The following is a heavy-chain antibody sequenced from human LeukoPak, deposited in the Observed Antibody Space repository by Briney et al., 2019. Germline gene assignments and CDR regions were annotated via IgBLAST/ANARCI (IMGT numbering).Heavy chain of an antibody. V-gene: IGHV1-2*06. D-gene: IGHD3-3*01. CDR3: ARVWRVVTRAFDI. CDR2: INPNSGGT. J-gene: IGHJ3*02. Sequence: ASVKVSCKASVYTFTGYYMHWVRQAPGQGLEWMGRINPNSGGTNYAQKFQGRVTMTRDTSISTAYMELTSLRSDDTAVYYCARVWRVVTRAFDIWGQGTMVTVSS. CDR1: VYTFTGYY.